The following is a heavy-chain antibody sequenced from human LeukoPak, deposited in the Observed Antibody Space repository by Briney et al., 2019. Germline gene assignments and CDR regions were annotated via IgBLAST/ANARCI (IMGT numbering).Heavy chain of an antibody. CDR1: GYTFTSYY. CDR3: AREGEFRGGIHH. J-gene: IGHJ5*02. D-gene: IGHD2-15*01. V-gene: IGHV1-46*01. CDR2: INPSCSST. Sequence: PPASVTVSCKASGYTFTSYYMHWVRQAPGQGLEWMGIINPSCSSTSYAQKFQGRVTMTRDTSTSTVYMELSSLRSEDTAVYYCAREGEFRGGIHHWGQGTLVPVSS.